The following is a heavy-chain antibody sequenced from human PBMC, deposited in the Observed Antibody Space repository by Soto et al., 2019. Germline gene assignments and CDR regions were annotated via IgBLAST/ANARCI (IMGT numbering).Heavy chain of an antibody. CDR1: GFTFSSYG. J-gene: IGHJ4*02. CDR2: IWYDGSNK. CDR3: ARSHCSSTSCYSHYYFDY. D-gene: IGHD2-2*01. V-gene: IGHV3-33*01. Sequence: GGSLRLSCAASGFTFSSYGMHWVRQAPGKGLEWVAVIWYDGSNKYYADSVKGRFTISRDNSKNTLYLQMNSLRAEDTAVYYCARSHCSSTSCYSHYYFDYWGQGTLVTVSS.